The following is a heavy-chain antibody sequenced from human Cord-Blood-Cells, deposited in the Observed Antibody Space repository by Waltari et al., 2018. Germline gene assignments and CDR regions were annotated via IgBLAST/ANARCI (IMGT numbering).Heavy chain of an antibody. Sequence: QVQLQQWGAGLLKPSETLSLTCAVYGGSFSGYYWSWIRQPPGKGLEWIGEINHSGSNNYNPALKRRVTISVDTSKNQFSLKLSSVTAADTAVYYCASGNVVVTATTPPFDYWGQGTLVTVSS. CDR1: GGSFSGYY. CDR3: ASGNVVVTATTPPFDY. J-gene: IGHJ4*02. V-gene: IGHV4-34*01. CDR2: INHSGSN. D-gene: IGHD2-21*02.